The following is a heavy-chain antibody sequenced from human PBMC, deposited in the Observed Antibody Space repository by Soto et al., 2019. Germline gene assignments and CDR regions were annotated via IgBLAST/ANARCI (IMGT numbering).Heavy chain of an antibody. Sequence: PSETLSLTCPVSGGSVSSGSYYWSWIRQPPGKGLEWIGEINHSGSTNYNPSLKSRVTISVDTSKNQFSLKLSSVTAADTAVYYCARGASGYYDSSGYYSPYYFDYWGQGTLVTVSS. CDR1: GGSVSSGSYY. V-gene: IGHV4-61*01. CDR3: ARGASGYYDSSGYYSPYYFDY. CDR2: INHSGST. J-gene: IGHJ4*02. D-gene: IGHD3-22*01.